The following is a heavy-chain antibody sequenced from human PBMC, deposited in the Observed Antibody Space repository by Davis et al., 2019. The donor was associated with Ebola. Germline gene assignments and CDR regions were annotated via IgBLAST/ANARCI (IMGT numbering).Heavy chain of an antibody. J-gene: IGHJ4*02. V-gene: IGHV1-46*01. CDR2: INPSGGST. CDR3: ARALDRLLDFDY. D-gene: IGHD3-3*01. Sequence: ASVKVSCKASGYTFTNYFMHWVRQAPGQGLEWMGIINPSGGSTTYAQRFQGRVTMTRDTSTSTVYMELTSLKSKDTAVYYCARALDRLLDFDYWGQGTLVTVSS. CDR1: GYTFTNYF.